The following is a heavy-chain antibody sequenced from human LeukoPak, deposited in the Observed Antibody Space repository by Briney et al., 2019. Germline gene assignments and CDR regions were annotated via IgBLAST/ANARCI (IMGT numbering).Heavy chain of an antibody. J-gene: IGHJ4*02. CDR1: GFTFSSYG. CDR2: ISYDGSNK. V-gene: IGHV3-30*18. Sequence: GGSLRLSCAASGFTFSSYGMHWVRQAPGKGLEWVAVISYDGSNKYYADSVKGRFTISRDDSKNTLYLQMNSLRAEDTAVYYCAKDHGTGSFDYWGQGTLVTVSS. CDR3: AKDHGTGSFDY. D-gene: IGHD3-9*01.